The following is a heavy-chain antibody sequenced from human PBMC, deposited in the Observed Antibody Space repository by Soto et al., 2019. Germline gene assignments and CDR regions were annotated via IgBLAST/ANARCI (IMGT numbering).Heavy chain of an antibody. Sequence: ASVKVSCKASGGTFSSYAISWVRQAPGQGLEWMGGIIPIFGTANYAQKFQGRVTITADESTSTAYMELSSLRSEDTAVYYCARDEAIADFWSGYYPPSYYYYYYGMDVWGQGTTVTVSS. V-gene: IGHV1-69*13. CDR2: IIPIFGTA. CDR3: ARDEAIADFWSGYYPPSYYYYYYGMDV. J-gene: IGHJ6*02. CDR1: GGTFSSYA. D-gene: IGHD3-3*01.